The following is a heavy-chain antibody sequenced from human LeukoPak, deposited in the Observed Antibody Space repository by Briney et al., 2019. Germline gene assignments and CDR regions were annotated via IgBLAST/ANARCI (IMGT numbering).Heavy chain of an antibody. D-gene: IGHD2-2*01. J-gene: IGHJ6*02. CDR1: GGTFSSYA. CDR3: ARDPRGYCSSTSCYYYGMDV. CDR2: IIPIFGTA. V-gene: IGHV1-69*13. Sequence: SVKVSCTASGGTFSSYAISWVRQAPGQGLEWMGGIIPIFGTANYAQKFQGRVTITADESTSTAYMELSSLRSEDTAVYYCARDPRGYCSSTSCYYYGMDVWGQGTTVTVSS.